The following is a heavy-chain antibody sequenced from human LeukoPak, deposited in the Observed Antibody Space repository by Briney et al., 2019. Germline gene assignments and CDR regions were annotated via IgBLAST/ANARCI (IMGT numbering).Heavy chain of an antibody. CDR2: IYTSGST. CDR3: ARDRFDYYGSGSYYRRGGVYYFDY. J-gene: IGHJ4*02. Sequence: SETLSLTCTVSGGSISSYYWGWIRQPAGKGLEWIGRIYTSGSTNYNPSLKSRVTMSVDTSKNQFSLKLSSVTAADTAVYYCARDRFDYYGSGSYYRRGGVYYFDYWGQGTLVTVSS. D-gene: IGHD3-10*01. CDR1: GGSISSYY. V-gene: IGHV4-4*07.